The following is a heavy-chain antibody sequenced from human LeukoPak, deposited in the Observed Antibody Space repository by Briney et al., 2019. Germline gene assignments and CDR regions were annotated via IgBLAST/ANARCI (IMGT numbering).Heavy chain of an antibody. Sequence: SQTLSLTCAVSGSSISSGGYSWSWIRQPPGKGLEWIGYIYHSGSTYYNPSLKSRVTISVDRSKNQFSLKLSSVTAADTAVYYCARLGIFGVVPYYYYYGMDVWGQGTTVTVSS. J-gene: IGHJ6*02. CDR3: ARLGIFGVVPYYYYYGMDV. CDR2: IYHSGST. CDR1: GSSISSGGYS. V-gene: IGHV4-30-2*01. D-gene: IGHD3-3*01.